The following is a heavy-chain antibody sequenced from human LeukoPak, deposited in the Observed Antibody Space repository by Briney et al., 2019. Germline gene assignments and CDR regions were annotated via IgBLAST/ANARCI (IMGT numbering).Heavy chain of an antibody. D-gene: IGHD3-22*01. CDR2: ISSSSSTI. J-gene: IGHJ4*02. V-gene: IGHV3-48*04. CDR3: ARTRAPGGNYYDSSGPPPSFFFDY. CDR1: GFTFSSYS. Sequence: GGSLRLSCAASGFTFSSYSMNWVRQAPGKGLEWVSYISSSSSTIYYADSVKGRFTISRDNAKNSLYLQMNSLRAEDTAVYYCARTRAPGGNYYDSSGPPPSFFFDYWGQGTLVTVSS.